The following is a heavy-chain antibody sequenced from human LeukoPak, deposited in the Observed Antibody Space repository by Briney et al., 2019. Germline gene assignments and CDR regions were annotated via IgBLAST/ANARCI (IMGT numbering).Heavy chain of an antibody. CDR1: GYTFTSYD. CDR2: MNPNSGNT. Sequence: ASVKVSCKASGYTFTSYDINWLRQATGQGLEWMGWMNPNSGNTGYAQKFQGRVTMTRNTSISTAYMELSSLRSEDTAVYYCARVNYSRQHCSSTSCYASFDYWGQGTQVTVSS. J-gene: IGHJ4*02. CDR3: ARVNYSRQHCSSTSCYASFDY. V-gene: IGHV1-8*01. D-gene: IGHD2-2*01.